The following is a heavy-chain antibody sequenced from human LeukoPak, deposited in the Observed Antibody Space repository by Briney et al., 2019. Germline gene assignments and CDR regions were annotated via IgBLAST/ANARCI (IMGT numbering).Heavy chain of an antibody. CDR3: VRDDRVYSNSRPLDY. J-gene: IGHJ4*02. D-gene: IGHD6-13*01. CDR1: GYTFTSYG. V-gene: IGHV1-18*01. Sequence: ASVKVSCKASGYTFTSYGISWVRQAPGQGLEWMGWISAYNGNTNYAQKLQGRVTMTTDTSTSTAYMELRSLRSDDTAVYYCVRDDRVYSNSRPLDYWGQGTLVTVSS. CDR2: ISAYNGNT.